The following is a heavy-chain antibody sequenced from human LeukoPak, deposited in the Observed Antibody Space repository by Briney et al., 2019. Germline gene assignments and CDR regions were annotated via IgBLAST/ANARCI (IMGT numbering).Heavy chain of an antibody. CDR1: GFTFSSYA. V-gene: IGHV3-23*01. J-gene: IGHJ6*02. D-gene: IGHD3-22*01. Sequence: PGGSLRLSCAASGFTFSSYAMSWVRQAPGKGLEWVSAISGSGGSTYYADSVKGRFTIPRDNSKNTLYLQMNSLRAEDTAVYYCAKALSPYDSSGYDYYYYGMDVWGQGTTVTVSS. CDR2: ISGSGGST. CDR3: AKALSPYDSSGYDYYYYGMDV.